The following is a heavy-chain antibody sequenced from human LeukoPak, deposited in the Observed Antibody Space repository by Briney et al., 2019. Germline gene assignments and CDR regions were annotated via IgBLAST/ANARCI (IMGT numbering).Heavy chain of an antibody. J-gene: IGHJ4*02. CDR1: GGSMSSYY. Sequence: SETLSLTCSVSGGSMSSYYWSWIRQSPGEGLEWIGYMSYSGNSNYKSSINSSLESRVTISVDSTKKELFLKMDSMTAADTAVYYCVAGAPKFLHLVYWGQGTLVTVAS. V-gene: IGHV4-59*13. CDR3: VAGAPKFLHLVY. D-gene: IGHD2-21*01. CDR2: MSYSGNS.